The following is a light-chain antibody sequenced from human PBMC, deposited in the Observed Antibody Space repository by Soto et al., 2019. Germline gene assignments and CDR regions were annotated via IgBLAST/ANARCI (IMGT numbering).Light chain of an antibody. V-gene: IGKV3-11*01. CDR3: QQRSNWPPSWT. J-gene: IGKJ1*01. Sequence: EIVLTQSPATLSLSPGERATLSCRASQSVSSYLAWYKQKPGQAPRLLIYDASNRATGIPARFSGSGSETDFTLTISSLEPEDFAVYYCQQRSNWPPSWTFGQGTKVDIK. CDR1: QSVSSY. CDR2: DAS.